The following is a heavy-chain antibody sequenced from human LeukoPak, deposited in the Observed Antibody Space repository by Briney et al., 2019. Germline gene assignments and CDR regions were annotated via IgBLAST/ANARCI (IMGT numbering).Heavy chain of an antibody. V-gene: IGHV3-23*01. CDR3: AKSASGWFGYYFDY. CDR2: ISGSGGST. J-gene: IGHJ4*02. D-gene: IGHD6-19*01. Sequence: GGSLRLSCAASGFRFSSYAINWVRQAPGKGLEWVSGISGSGGSTHYADSVKGRFTISRDNSKNTLYLQMNSLRAEDTAVYYCAKSASGWFGYYFDYWGQGTLVTVSS. CDR1: GFRFSSYA.